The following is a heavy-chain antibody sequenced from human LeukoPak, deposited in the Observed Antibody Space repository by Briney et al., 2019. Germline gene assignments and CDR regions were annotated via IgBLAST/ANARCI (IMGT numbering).Heavy chain of an antibody. CDR3: ATSVGAEYFQH. CDR1: GYIFTSYW. V-gene: IGHV5-10-1*01. J-gene: IGHJ1*01. Sequence: GESLRISCQASGYIFTSYWISWVRQMPGKGLEWMGRIDPSDSYTNYSPSFQGHVTISADKSITTAYLQWRSLKASDTAMFYCATSVGAEYFQHWGQGTLVTVSS. CDR2: IDPSDSYT.